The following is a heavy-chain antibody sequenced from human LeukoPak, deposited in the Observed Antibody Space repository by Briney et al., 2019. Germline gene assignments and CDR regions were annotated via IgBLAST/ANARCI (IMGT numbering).Heavy chain of an antibody. CDR2: ISGSGGST. Sequence: GGSLRLSCAASGFTFSSYAMSWVRQAPGKGLEWVSAISGSGGSTYYADSVKGRFTISRDNSKNTLYLQMNSLRAEDTAVYYCAKFDCSSTSCHCDYWGQGTLVTVSS. D-gene: IGHD2-2*01. J-gene: IGHJ4*02. CDR1: GFTFSSYA. V-gene: IGHV3-23*01. CDR3: AKFDCSSTSCHCDY.